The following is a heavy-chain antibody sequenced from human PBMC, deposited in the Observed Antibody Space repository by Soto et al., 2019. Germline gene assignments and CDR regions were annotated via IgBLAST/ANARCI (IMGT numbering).Heavy chain of an antibody. CDR2: IYYSGST. Sequence: PSETLSLSCTVSGGSVSSGSYYWSWIRQPPGKGLEWIGYIYYSGSTNYNPSLKSRVTISVDTSKNQFSLKLSSVTAADTAVYYCARGGYSYGFDYWGQGTLVTVSS. CDR1: GGSVSSGSYY. V-gene: IGHV4-61*01. J-gene: IGHJ4*02. D-gene: IGHD5-18*01. CDR3: ARGGYSYGFDY.